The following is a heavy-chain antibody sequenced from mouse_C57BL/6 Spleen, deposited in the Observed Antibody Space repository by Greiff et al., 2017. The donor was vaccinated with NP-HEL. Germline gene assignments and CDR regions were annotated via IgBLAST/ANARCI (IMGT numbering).Heavy chain of an antibody. CDR3: ARGPDFDV. J-gene: IGHJ1*03. CDR1: GYSITSGYY. V-gene: IGHV3-6*01. Sequence: VQLKESGPGLVKPSQSLSLTCSVTGYSITSGYYWNWIRQFPGNKLEWMGYISYDGSNNYNPSLKNRISITRDTSKNQFFLKLNSVTTEDTATYYCARGPDFDVWGTGTTVTVSS. CDR2: ISYDGSN.